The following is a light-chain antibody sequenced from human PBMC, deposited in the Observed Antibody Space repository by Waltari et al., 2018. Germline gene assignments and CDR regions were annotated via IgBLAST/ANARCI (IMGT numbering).Light chain of an antibody. J-gene: IGKJ2*01. V-gene: IGKV4-1*01. CDR2: WAS. CDR1: QSVLSSSNTKNY. CDR3: QQCDTFPYT. Sequence: DIVMTQSPDSMTVSLGERATINGKSSQSVLSSSNTKNYLRWYQQKPGQPLKLLITWASTRESGVPDRFSGSGSGTDFTLTISSLQAEDVAVYYCQQCDTFPYTFGQGTKLEIK.